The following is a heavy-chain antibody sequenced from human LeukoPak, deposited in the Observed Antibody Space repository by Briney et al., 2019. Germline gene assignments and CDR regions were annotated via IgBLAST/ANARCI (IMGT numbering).Heavy chain of an antibody. CDR1: GFTFSRYG. J-gene: IGHJ4*02. V-gene: IGHV3-30*03. Sequence: GRSLRLSCAASGFTFSRYGMHWVRQAPGKGLEWVAVISYDETNKYYGDSVKGRFTISRDNSKNTLYLQMDSLRTEDTAVYYCARDLRIVLMVYAMGGYFDYWGQGTLVTVSS. CDR2: ISYDETNK. CDR3: ARDLRIVLMVYAMGGYFDY. D-gene: IGHD2-8*01.